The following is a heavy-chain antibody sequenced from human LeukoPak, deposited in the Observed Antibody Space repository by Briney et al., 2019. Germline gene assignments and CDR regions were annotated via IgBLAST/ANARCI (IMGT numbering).Heavy chain of an antibody. V-gene: IGHV4-61*01. J-gene: IGHJ4*02. D-gene: IGHD5-24*01. CDR2: IYYSGST. CDR1: GGSVSSGSYY. Sequence: SETLSLTCTVSGGSVSSGSYYWSWIRQPPGKGLEWIGYIYYSGSTNYNPSLKSRVTISVDTSKNQFSLKLSSVTAADTAVYYCARGWVEMATIGYYSDYWGQGTLVTVSS. CDR3: ARGWVEMATIGYYSDY.